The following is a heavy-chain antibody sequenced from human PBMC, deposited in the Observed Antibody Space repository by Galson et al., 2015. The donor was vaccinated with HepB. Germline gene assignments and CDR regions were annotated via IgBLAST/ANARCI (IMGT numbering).Heavy chain of an antibody. CDR2: IVPTFGIA. J-gene: IGHJ6*02. D-gene: IGHD4-23*01. V-gene: IGHV1-69*13. CDR3: ARDRVGGYGGNLQFYYYGMDV. Sequence: SVKVSCKAAGGTFSEYAFSWVQQAPGQGLEWMGGIVPTFGIAIYAQKFQGSVTITADEPTRTVHMELSSLRSDDTAVYYCARDRVGGYGGNLQFYYYGMDVWGRGTTVTVSS. CDR1: GGTFSEYA.